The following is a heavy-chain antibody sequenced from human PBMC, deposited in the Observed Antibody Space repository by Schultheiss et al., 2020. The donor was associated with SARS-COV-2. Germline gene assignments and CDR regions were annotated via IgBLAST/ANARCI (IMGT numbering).Heavy chain of an antibody. CDR1: GFTFSSYS. D-gene: IGHD6-13*01. J-gene: IGHJ6*02. CDR3: AIEARGIAAAGTLPYYYYGMDV. V-gene: IGHV3-21*01. Sequence: GGSLRLSCAASGFTFSSYSMNWVRQAPGKGLEWVSSISSTTSYNNIYYADSVKGRFTISRDNAKNALYLQMSSLRAEDTAVYYCAIEARGIAAAGTLPYYYYGMDVWGQGTTVTVSS. CDR2: ISSTTSYNNI.